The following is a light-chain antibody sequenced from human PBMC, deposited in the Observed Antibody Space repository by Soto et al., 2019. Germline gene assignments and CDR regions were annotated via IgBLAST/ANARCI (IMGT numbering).Light chain of an antibody. CDR2: DVS. Sequence: DIQMTQSPSTLPASVGDRVTISCRASQTVERWLAWYQQKPGKAPKLLISDVSSLERGVPSRFSGSGSGTEFTLTISSLQPDDIATYYCQQCHRYLTFGQGTKVDIK. V-gene: IGKV1-5*01. J-gene: IGKJ1*01. CDR1: QTVERW. CDR3: QQCHRYLT.